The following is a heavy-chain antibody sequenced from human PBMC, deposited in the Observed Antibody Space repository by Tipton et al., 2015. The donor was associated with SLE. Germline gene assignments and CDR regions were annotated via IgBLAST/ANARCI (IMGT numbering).Heavy chain of an antibody. CDR2: TSASGAGT. J-gene: IGHJ4*02. Sequence: SLRLSCATSGFTFWSHDMGWVRQAPGKGLEGVSVTSASGAGTHYINSVRGRFTISSDLSRDILYRQMNRRRGEDTGLYYCVLRPDNEGVGRRYWGQGILITVFS. CDR3: VLRPDNEGVGRRY. D-gene: IGHD1-26*01. CDR1: GFTFWSHD. V-gene: IGHV3-23*01.